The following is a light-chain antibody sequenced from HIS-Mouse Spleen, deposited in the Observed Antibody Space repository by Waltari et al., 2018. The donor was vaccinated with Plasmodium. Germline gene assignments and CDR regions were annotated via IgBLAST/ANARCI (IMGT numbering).Light chain of an antibody. V-gene: IGKV2-28*01. CDR1: QSLLHSNGHHY. Sequence: DIVMTQSPFSLPVPPGEQAYLSCRSSQSLLHSNGHHYLEWYMQKRGQSPQLLIYLCSNRACGVPDRFRGSGSGTDFTLKISRVEAEDVGVYYCMQALQTPWTFGQGTKVEIK. CDR2: LCS. J-gene: IGKJ1*01. CDR3: MQALQTPWT.